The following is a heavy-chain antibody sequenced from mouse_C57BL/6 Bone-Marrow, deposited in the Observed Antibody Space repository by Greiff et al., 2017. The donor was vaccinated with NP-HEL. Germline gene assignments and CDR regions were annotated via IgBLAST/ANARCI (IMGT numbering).Heavy chain of an antibody. D-gene: IGHD2-14*01. J-gene: IGHJ2*01. CDR2: IDPGSGNT. CDR1: GYTFTDSY. V-gene: IGHV1-76*01. Sequence: QVQLQQSVAELVRPGASVKLSCKASGYTFTDSYINWVKQRPEQGLEWIARIDPGSGNTYYNEKFKGKATLTAEKSSSTAYMQLSSLTSEDSAVYYCARSYYRDYWGQGTTLTVTA. CDR3: ARSYYRDY.